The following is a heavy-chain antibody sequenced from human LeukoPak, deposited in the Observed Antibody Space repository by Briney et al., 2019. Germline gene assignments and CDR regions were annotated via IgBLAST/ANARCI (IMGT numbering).Heavy chain of an antibody. CDR1: GDSFSTNSVA. D-gene: IGHD5-24*01. V-gene: IGHV6-1*01. CDR3: ARGAEITRFDY. J-gene: IGHJ4*02. Sequence: SQTLSLTCAISGDSFSTNSVAWNWIRLSPSRGLEWLGRTSYRSKWYNDYAVSVESRITITPDTSKNQFSLQLNSVTPEDTAVYYCARGAEITRFDYWGQGTLVTVSS. CDR2: TSYRSKWYN.